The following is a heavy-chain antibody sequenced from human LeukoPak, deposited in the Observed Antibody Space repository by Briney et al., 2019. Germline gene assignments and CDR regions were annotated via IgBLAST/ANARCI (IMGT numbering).Heavy chain of an antibody. CDR3: AKNDGNIWQPHS. J-gene: IGHJ4*02. CDR1: GFTFSSYA. Sequence: GRSLRLSCAASGFTFSSYAMHWVRQAPGKGLEWVAVISYDGSNKYYPDSVKGRFTIFRDNSKNTLYLQMNSLRPEDTAIYYCAKNDGNIWQPHSWGQGTLVTVSS. CDR2: ISYDGSNK. V-gene: IGHV3-30-3*02.